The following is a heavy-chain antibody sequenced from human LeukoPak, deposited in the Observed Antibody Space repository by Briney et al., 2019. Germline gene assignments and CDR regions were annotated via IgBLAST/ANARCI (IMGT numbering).Heavy chain of an antibody. CDR1: GFIFSNYA. J-gene: IGHJ3*02. CDR2: IEGDGSAS. D-gene: IGHD3-10*01. Sequence: PGGSLRLSCAVSGFIFSNYAMTWVRQAPGKGLEWVSSIEGDGSASYYADSVKGRFAISRDDPKNTLYLQLTSLGVEDTAIYFCVKDMVQRNGIFDPFDIWGQGTMVTVSS. V-gene: IGHV3-23*01. CDR3: VKDMVQRNGIFDPFDI.